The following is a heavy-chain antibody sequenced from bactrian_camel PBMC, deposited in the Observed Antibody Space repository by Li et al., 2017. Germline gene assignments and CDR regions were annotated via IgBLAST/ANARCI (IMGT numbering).Heavy chain of an antibody. CDR1: GYTGGG. CDR3: AAATIGCRGSASEYNY. Sequence: VQLVESGGGSVQAGGSLRLSCVVSGYTGGGMGWFRQAPGKERERVAAINTGGGFIYYADSVKGRFTISQDNAKNTVYLQMNSLKPEDTAVYYCAAATIGCRGSASEYNYWGQGTQVTVS. J-gene: IGHJ4*01. CDR2: INTGGGFI. V-gene: IGHV3S40*01. D-gene: IGHD1*01.